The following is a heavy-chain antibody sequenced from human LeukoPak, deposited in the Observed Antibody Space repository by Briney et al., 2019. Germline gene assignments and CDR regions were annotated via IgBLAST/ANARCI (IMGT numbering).Heavy chain of an antibody. CDR2: INHSGST. CDR3: ARATAYYDFWSGYYPACYFDY. D-gene: IGHD3-3*01. J-gene: IGHJ4*02. Sequence: SETLSLTCTVSGGSISSYYWSWIRQPPGKGLEWIGEINHSGSTNYNPSLKSRVTISVDTSKNQFSLKLSSVTAADTAVYYCARATAYYDFWSGYYPACYFDYWGQGTLVTVSS. V-gene: IGHV4-34*01. CDR1: GGSISSYY.